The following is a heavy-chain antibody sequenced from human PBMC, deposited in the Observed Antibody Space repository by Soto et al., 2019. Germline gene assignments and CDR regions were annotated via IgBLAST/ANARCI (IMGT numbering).Heavy chain of an antibody. V-gene: IGHV5-51*01. CDR1: GYSFTSYW. Sequence: PGESLKISCKGSGYSFTSYWIGWVRQMPGKGLEWMGIIYPGDSDTRYSPSFQGQVTISADKSISTAYLQWSSLKASDTAMYYCARVPLLWFGEDRLGMDVWGQGTTVTVSS. J-gene: IGHJ6*02. CDR3: ARVPLLWFGEDRLGMDV. CDR2: IYPGDSDT. D-gene: IGHD3-10*01.